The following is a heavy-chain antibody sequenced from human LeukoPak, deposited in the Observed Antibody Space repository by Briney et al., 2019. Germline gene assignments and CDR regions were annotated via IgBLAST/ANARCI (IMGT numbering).Heavy chain of an antibody. D-gene: IGHD3-22*01. CDR2: INPNSGGT. CDR1: GYTFIAYY. J-gene: IGHJ4*02. CDR3: ATASLTYYDSIMFY. V-gene: IGHV1-2*02. Sequence: ASVKVSCKASGYTFIAYYMHWVRQAPGQGLEWMGWINPNSGGTNFAQKFQGRVTMTRDSSISTVYMELSRLRSDDTAVYYCATASLTYYDSIMFYWGQGTLVTVSS.